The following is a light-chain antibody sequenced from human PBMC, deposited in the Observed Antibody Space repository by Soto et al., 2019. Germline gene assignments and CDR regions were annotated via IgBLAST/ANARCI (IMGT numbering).Light chain of an antibody. Sequence: EIVLTQSPGTLSLSPGERATLSCRASQSVSSSFLAWYQQKPGQAPRLLIYGASSRATGIPDRFSGSGSGTDFTLTISRXEPEDFAVYYCHQYGSSPATFGQGTKVDIK. J-gene: IGKJ1*01. CDR2: GAS. CDR1: QSVSSSF. CDR3: HQYGSSPAT. V-gene: IGKV3-20*01.